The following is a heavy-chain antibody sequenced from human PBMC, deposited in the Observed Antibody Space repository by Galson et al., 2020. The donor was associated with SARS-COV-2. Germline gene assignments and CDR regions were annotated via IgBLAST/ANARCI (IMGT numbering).Heavy chain of an antibody. Sequence: SETLSLTCAVYGGSFNGYCWSWIRQPPGKGLEWIGEINHSGTTNYNPSLKSRITMSVDMSKNQFSLRLSSVTAADTAVYYCARAPDVDILTGDYADGFDFWGQRTMVTVSS. D-gene: IGHD3-9*01. CDR1: GGSFNGYC. CDR3: ARAPDVDILTGDYADGFDF. CDR2: INHSGTT. J-gene: IGHJ3*01. V-gene: IGHV4-34*01.